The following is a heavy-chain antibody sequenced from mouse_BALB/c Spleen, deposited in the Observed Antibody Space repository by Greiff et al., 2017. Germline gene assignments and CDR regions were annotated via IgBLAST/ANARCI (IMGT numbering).Heavy chain of an antibody. CDR2: IDPANGNT. V-gene: IGHV14-3*02. CDR1: GFNIKDTY. CDR3: ARSYGSSSYYAMDY. J-gene: IGHJ4*01. Sequence: EVKLVESGAELVKPGASVKLSCTASGFNIKDTYMHWVKQRPEQGLEWIGRIDPANGNTKYDPKFQGKATITADTSSNTAYLQLSSLTSEDTAVYYCARSYGSSSYYAMDYWGQGTSVTVSS. D-gene: IGHD1-1*01.